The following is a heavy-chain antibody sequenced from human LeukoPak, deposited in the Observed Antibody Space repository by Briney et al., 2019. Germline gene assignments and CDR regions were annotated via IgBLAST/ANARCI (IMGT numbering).Heavy chain of an antibody. CDR3: ARGRSSHCSSTSCYLGPAVW. CDR1: GYTFTSYG. V-gene: IGHV1-18*01. CDR2: ISAYNGNT. Sequence: ASVKVSCKASGYTFTSYGISWVRQAPGQGLEWMGWISAYNGNTNYAQKLQGRVTMTTDTSTSTAYMELRSLRSDDTAVYYCARGRSSHCSSTSCYLGPAVWWGQGTLVTVSS. D-gene: IGHD2-2*01. J-gene: IGHJ4*02.